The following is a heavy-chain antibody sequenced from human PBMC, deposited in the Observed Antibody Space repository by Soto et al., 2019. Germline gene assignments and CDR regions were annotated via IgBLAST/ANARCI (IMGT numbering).Heavy chain of an antibody. J-gene: IGHJ5*02. CDR1: GFSLSGYW. CDR3: ARGGKGWYWIDP. V-gene: IGHV3-74*01. D-gene: IGHD2-15*01. CDR2: MNSDGSST. Sequence: EEQLVESGGGLVQTGGSLRLSCAASGFSLSGYWMHWVRQAPGKGLVWVSRMNSDGSSTSYADSVRGRLTISRDNAKNTVYLQMNSLRAEDTAVYYCARGGKGWYWIDPWGQGTLVTVSS.